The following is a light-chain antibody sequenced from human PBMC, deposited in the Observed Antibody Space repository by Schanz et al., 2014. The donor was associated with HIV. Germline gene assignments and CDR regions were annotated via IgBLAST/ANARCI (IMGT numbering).Light chain of an antibody. CDR3: QQYDTYPYT. V-gene: IGKV1-5*03. CDR1: QTISSW. CDR2: KAS. J-gene: IGKJ2*01. Sequence: DIQMTQSPSTLSASVGDRVTITCRASQTISSWLAWYQQKPGKVPKLLIYKASNLESGVPSRFSGGGSGTEFTLTISSLQPDDFATYYCQQYDTYPYTFGQGTKLEIK.